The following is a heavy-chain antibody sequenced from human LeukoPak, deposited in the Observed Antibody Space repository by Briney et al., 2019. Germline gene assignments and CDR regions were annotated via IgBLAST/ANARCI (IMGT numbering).Heavy chain of an antibody. V-gene: IGHV3-23*01. CDR3: AELGITMIGGV. D-gene: IGHD3-10*02. CDR1: GFTFSNYA. Sequence: PGGSLRLSCTTSGFTFSNYAMSWVRQAPGKGLEWVSTMSGSTGSTYYADSVKGRFTISRANAKNSLYLQMNSLRAEDTAVYYCAELGITMIGGVWGKGTTVTISS. CDR2: MSGSTGST. J-gene: IGHJ6*04.